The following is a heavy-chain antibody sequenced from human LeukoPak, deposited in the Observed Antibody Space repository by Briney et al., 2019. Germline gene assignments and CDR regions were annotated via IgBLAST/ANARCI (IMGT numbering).Heavy chain of an antibody. CDR2: ISAYNGNT. D-gene: IGHD1-26*01. CDR1: GYTFTGYY. CDR3: ARVEVGASDY. V-gene: IGHV1-18*04. Sequence: ASVKVPCKASGYTFTGYYMHWVRQAPGQGLEWMGWISAYNGNTNYAQKLQGRVTMTTDTSTSTAYMELRSLRSDDTAVYYCARVEVGASDYWGQGTLVTVSS. J-gene: IGHJ4*02.